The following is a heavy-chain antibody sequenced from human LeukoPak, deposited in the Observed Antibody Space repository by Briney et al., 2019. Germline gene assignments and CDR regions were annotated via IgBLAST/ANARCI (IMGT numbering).Heavy chain of an antibody. D-gene: IGHD4-11*01. Sequence: QPGGSLRLSCAASGFTFSCNVMIWVRQAPGKGLEWVANIKQAGSEKHYVDSVKGRFTISRDNAKNSLYLQMNSLRAEDTAVYYCARESTVTFFDYWGQGTLVTVSS. V-gene: IGHV3-7*01. CDR3: ARESTVTFFDY. CDR2: IKQAGSEK. J-gene: IGHJ4*02. CDR1: GFTFSCNV.